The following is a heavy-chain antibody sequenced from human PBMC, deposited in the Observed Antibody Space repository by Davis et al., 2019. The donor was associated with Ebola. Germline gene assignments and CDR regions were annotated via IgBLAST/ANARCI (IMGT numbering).Heavy chain of an antibody. D-gene: IGHD3-3*01. CDR1: GYTFTSYG. V-gene: IGHV1-18*01. CDR3: ARGLLRFLEWLLEDGMDV. J-gene: IGHJ6*02. CDR2: ISAYNGNT. Sequence: ASVKVSCKASGYTFTSYGISWVRQAPGQGLEWMGWISAYNGNTNYAQKFQGRVTITADESTSTAYMELSSLTSEDTAVYYCARGLLRFLEWLLEDGMDVWGQGTTVTVSS.